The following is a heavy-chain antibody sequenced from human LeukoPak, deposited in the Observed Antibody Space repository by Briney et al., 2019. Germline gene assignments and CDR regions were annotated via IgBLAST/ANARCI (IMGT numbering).Heavy chain of an antibody. D-gene: IGHD3-16*01. V-gene: IGHV4-4*07. Sequence: PSETLSLTCTVSGDSINSYYWSWIRQPAGKGLEWIGRIYTTGSTNYNPSLRSRVTMSVDTSKNQFSLKLSSVTAADTAVYYCARMGWGRATAYIDYWGQGTLVTVSS. CDR1: GDSINSYY. CDR3: ARMGWGRATAYIDY. CDR2: IYTTGST. J-gene: IGHJ4*02.